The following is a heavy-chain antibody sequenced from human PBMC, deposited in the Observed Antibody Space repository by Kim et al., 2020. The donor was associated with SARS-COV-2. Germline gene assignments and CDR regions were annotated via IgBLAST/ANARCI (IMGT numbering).Heavy chain of an antibody. Sequence: GGSLRLSCAASGFAFNSYNMDWVRQAPGRGLEWVAYIRADSTAILYADSVKGRFTISRDNAKNSLFLQTNSLRDEDTALYYCVRYGMSTGNLDRWGQGTLVTVSS. J-gene: IGHJ5*02. CDR1: GFAFNSYN. CDR2: IRADSTAI. V-gene: IGHV3-48*02. D-gene: IGHD1-1*01. CDR3: VRYGMSTGNLDR.